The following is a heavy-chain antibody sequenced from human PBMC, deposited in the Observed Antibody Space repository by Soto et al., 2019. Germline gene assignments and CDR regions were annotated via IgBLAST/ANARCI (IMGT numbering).Heavy chain of an antibody. V-gene: IGHV3-15*01. CDR2: IKSKTDGGTT. CDR1: GFTFSNAW. D-gene: IGHD1-7*01. CDR3: TTDLAELELPYYYYMDV. J-gene: IGHJ6*03. Sequence: GGSLRLSCAASGFTFSNAWMSWVRQAPGKGLEWVGRIKSKTDGGTTDYAAPVKGRFTISREDSKNTRYRQMNSLKTGDTAVYYCTTDLAELELPYYYYMDVWGKGTTVTVSS.